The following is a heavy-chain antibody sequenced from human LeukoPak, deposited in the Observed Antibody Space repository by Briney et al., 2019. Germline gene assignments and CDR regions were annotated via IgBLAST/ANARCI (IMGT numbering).Heavy chain of an antibody. Sequence: GGSLRLSCAASGFTFSSYWMSWVRQSPGKGLEWVANIKEDGSQKYYVDSVKGRFTISRDNDKNSLYLQMNSLRGEDTAVYYCARGLTRSDYWGQGTLVTVSS. CDR3: ARGLTRSDY. J-gene: IGHJ4*02. CDR2: IKEDGSQK. V-gene: IGHV3-7*04. CDR1: GFTFSSYW.